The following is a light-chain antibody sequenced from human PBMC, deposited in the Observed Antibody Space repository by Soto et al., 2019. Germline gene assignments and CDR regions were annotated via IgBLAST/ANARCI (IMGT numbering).Light chain of an antibody. CDR3: QQRHMWPIT. V-gene: IGKV3-11*01. CDR2: DAY. J-gene: IGKJ5*01. Sequence: LLPQFPATLPFSQGEKPPLPGRPSRSFRGRLAWYQQKPGQAPRLLIYDAYNRATGIPPRFSGSGSGTDFTLTISSLEPEDSAVYYCQQRHMWPITFGQGTRLEIK. CDR1: RSFRGR.